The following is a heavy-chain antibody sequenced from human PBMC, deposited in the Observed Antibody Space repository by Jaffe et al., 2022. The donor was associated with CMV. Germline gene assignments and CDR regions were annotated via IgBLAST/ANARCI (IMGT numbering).Heavy chain of an antibody. CDR2: IYYSGST. V-gene: IGHV4-59*01. J-gene: IGHJ6*03. CDR3: ARGTGGYDLKDYYYYYMDV. Sequence: QVQLQESGPGLVKPSETLSLTCTVSGGSISSYYWSWIRQPPGKGLEWIGYIYYSGSTNYNPSLKSRVTISVDTSKNQFSLKLSSVTAADTAVYYCARGTGGYDLKDYYYYYMDVWGKGTTVTVSS. CDR1: GGSISSYY. D-gene: IGHD5-12*01.